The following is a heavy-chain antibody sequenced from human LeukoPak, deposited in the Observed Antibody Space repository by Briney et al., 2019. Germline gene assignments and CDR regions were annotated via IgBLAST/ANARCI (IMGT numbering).Heavy chain of an antibody. J-gene: IGHJ4*02. Sequence: PGGSLRLSCAASGFTFSSYGMHWVRQAPGKGLEWVAVISYDGSNKYYADSVKGRFTISRDNSKNTLYLQMNSLRAEDTAVYYCAKDLSNWNDYYIDYWGQGTLVTVSS. V-gene: IGHV3-30*18. CDR2: ISYDGSNK. CDR3: AKDLSNWNDYYIDY. D-gene: IGHD1-20*01. CDR1: GFTFSSYG.